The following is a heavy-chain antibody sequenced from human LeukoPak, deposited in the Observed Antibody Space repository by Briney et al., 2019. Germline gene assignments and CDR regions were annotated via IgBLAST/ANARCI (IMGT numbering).Heavy chain of an antibody. CDR1: GGSISSGSYY. V-gene: IGHV4-61*02. J-gene: IGHJ6*03. Sequence: SETLSLTCTVSGGSISSGSYYWSWIRQPAGKGLEWIGRIYTSGSTNYNPSLKSRATISVDTSKNQFSLKLSSVTAADTAVYYCARAVKILGYCSGGSCYYYYMDVWGKGTTVTVSS. CDR2: IYTSGST. CDR3: ARAVKILGYCSGGSCYYYYMDV. D-gene: IGHD2-15*01.